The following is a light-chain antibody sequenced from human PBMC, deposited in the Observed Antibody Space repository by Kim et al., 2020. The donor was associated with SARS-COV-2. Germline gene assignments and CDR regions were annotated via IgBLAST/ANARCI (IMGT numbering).Light chain of an antibody. J-gene: IGLJ3*02. CDR3: NSRDSSGNHWV. Sequence: SSELTQDPAVSVALGQTVRIPCQGDNLRTYYASWYQRKPGQAPVLVLYGKNNRPSGIPDRFSGSSSGNTASLTITGAQAEDEADYYCNSRDSSGNHWVFGGGTQLTVL. CDR1: NLRTYY. CDR2: GKN. V-gene: IGLV3-19*01.